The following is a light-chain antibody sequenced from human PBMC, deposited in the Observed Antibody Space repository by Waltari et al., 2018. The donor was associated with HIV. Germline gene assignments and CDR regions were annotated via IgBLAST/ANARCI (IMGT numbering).Light chain of an antibody. CDR3: AAWDDSLNAVL. Sequence: QSVLTQPPSISGAPGQRVTISCSGSSPNIGSNTLNWYRQLPGTAPKVLIHSDNQRPSGVPDRFSGSKSGTSASLAISGLQSEDEADYYCAAWDDSLNAVLFGGGTELTVL. V-gene: IGLV1-44*01. CDR1: SPNIGSNT. J-gene: IGLJ2*01. CDR2: SDN.